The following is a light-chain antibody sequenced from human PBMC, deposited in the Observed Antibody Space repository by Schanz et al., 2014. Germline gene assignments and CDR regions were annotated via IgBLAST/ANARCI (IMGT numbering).Light chain of an antibody. Sequence: EIVLTQSPGTLSLSPGERATLSCRASQSVSNNFLAWYQQKPGLAPRLLIYDASRRATGIPDRFSGSGSGTEFTLTISGLQPDDFAVYFCQQYDNWPPWTFGQGTKVEIK. CDR1: QSVSNNF. J-gene: IGKJ1*01. CDR3: QQYDNWPPWT. CDR2: DAS. V-gene: IGKV3D-20*01.